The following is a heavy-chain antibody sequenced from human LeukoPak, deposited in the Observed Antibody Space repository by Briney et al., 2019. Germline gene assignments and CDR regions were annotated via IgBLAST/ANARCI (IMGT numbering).Heavy chain of an antibody. Sequence: PGGSLRLSCAASGFTFDDYAMHWVRQAPGKGLEWVSGISWNSGSIGYADSVKGRFTISRDNAKNSLYLQMNSLRAEDTALYYCAKDTYSSSWSPLDFDYWGQGTLVTVSS. D-gene: IGHD6-13*01. V-gene: IGHV3-9*01. J-gene: IGHJ4*02. CDR1: GFTFDDYA. CDR2: ISWNSGSI. CDR3: AKDTYSSSWSPLDFDY.